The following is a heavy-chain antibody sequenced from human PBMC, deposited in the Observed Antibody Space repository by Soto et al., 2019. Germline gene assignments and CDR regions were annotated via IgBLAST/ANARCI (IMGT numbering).Heavy chain of an antibody. V-gene: IGHV1-46*03. Sequence: ASVKVSCKASGYTFTSYYMHWVRQAPGQGLEWMGIINPSGGSTSYAQKNQGRVTMTRDTSTSTVYMEMSSLRSEDTAVYYCARDSVRYYYGSGSHYYYYMDVWGKGTTVTVSS. J-gene: IGHJ6*03. CDR1: GYTFTSYY. CDR3: ARDSVRYYYGSGSHYYYYMDV. CDR2: INPSGGST. D-gene: IGHD3-10*01.